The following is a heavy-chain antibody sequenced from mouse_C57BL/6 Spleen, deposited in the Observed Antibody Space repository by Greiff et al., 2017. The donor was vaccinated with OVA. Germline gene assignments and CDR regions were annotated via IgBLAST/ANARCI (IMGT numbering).Heavy chain of an antibody. J-gene: IGHJ2*01. CDR2: IDPSDSET. V-gene: IGHV1-52*01. Sequence: VQLQQPGAELVRPGSSVKLSCKASGYTFTSYWMHRVKQRPIQGLEWIGNIDPSDSETHYNQKFKDKATLTVDKSSSTAYMQLSSRTSEDAAVEFYARGGDDYGSYYFDYWGQGTTLTVSS. CDR1: GYTFTSYW. CDR3: ARGGDDYGSYYFDY. D-gene: IGHD2-4*01.